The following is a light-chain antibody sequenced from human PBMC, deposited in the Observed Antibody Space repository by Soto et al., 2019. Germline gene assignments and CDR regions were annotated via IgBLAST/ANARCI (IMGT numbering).Light chain of an antibody. J-gene: IGKJ1*01. CDR2: AAS. V-gene: IGKV1-39*01. CDR1: QSISSW. CDR3: QQSYSTPWT. Sequence: DIPMTQSPSTRAASVGDRVTINCMASQSISSWLAWYQQKPGKAPKLLIYAASSLQSGVPSRFSGSGSGTDFTLTISSLQPEDFATYYCQQSYSTPWTFGQGTKVDIK.